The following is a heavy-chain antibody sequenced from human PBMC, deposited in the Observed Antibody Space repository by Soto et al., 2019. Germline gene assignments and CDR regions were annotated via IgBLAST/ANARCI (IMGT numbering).Heavy chain of an antibody. D-gene: IGHD6-13*01. J-gene: IGHJ4*02. CDR3: ASEKEQHTAAIHY. CDR1: GFTFSSYA. V-gene: IGHV3-30-3*01. Sequence: QVQLVESGGGVVQPGRSLRLSCAASGFTFSSYAMHWGRQAPGKRLEWVAVISYDGSNKYYSDSVKGRFTIPRDNSKHTLDLQMNTLRAEDTAVYYCASEKEQHTAAIHYWGQGTLVTVSS. CDR2: ISYDGSNK.